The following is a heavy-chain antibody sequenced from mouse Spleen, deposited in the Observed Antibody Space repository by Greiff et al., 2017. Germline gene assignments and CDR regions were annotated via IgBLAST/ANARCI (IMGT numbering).Heavy chain of an antibody. Sequence: QVQLKQSGAELVRPGASVTLSCKASGYTFTDYEMHWVKQTPVHGLEWIGAIDPETGGTAYNQKFKGKAILTADKSSSTAYMELRSLTSEDSAVYYCTRSDILSYGFAYWGQGTLVTVSA. V-gene: IGHV1-15*01. CDR1: GYTFTDYE. D-gene: IGHD1-1*01. CDR2: IDPETGGT. J-gene: IGHJ3*01. CDR3: TRSDILSYGFAY.